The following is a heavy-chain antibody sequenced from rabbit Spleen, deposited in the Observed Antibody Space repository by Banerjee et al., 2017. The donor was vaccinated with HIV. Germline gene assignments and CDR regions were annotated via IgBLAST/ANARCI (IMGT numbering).Heavy chain of an antibody. D-gene: IGHD1-1*01. J-gene: IGHJ4*01. CDR2: IDTGDGGT. Sequence: QEQLEESGGDLVKPEGSLTLTCTASGFSFSSSYYMCWVRQAPGKGLEWIACIDTGDGGTYYASWAKGRFTVSKTSSTTVTLQMTSLTAADTATYFCARDLTSVVGWNFNLWGPGTLVTVS. CDR1: GFSFSSSYY. V-gene: IGHV1S45*01. CDR3: ARDLTSVVGWNFNL.